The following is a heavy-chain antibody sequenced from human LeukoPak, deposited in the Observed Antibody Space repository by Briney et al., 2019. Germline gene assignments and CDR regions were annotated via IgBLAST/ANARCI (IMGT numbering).Heavy chain of an antibody. Sequence: SETLSLTCTVSGGSISSSSYYWGWIRQPPGKGLEWIGSIYYSGSTNYNPSLKSRVTISVDTSKNQFSLKLSSVTAADTAVYYCAGEAAAGKFDYWGQGTLVTVSS. CDR3: AGEAAAGKFDY. CDR1: GGSISSSSYY. V-gene: IGHV4-39*07. CDR2: IYYSGST. D-gene: IGHD6-13*01. J-gene: IGHJ4*02.